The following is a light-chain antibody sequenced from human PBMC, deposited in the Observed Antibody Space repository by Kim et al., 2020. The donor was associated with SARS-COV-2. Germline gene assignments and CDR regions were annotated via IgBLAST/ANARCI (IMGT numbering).Light chain of an antibody. J-gene: IGKJ1*01. Sequence: ENVLTQSPGTLSLSPGERATLSCRASQSVSSSNLAWYQQKPGQRPTLLIYGASNRATGIADRFSGSGSGTDFTLTISRLEPEDFVVYFCQQYGSSPWTFGQGTKV. CDR1: QSVSSSN. V-gene: IGKV3-20*01. CDR2: GAS. CDR3: QQYGSSPWT.